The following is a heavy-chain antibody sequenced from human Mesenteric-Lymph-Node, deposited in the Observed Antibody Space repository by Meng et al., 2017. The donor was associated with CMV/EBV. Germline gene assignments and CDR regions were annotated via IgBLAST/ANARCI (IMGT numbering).Heavy chain of an antibody. J-gene: IGHJ5*02. CDR3: AKDRPDILGLGP. V-gene: IGHV3-66*02. Sequence: GESLKISCAASGFTVSSNYMSWVRQAPGKGLEWVSVIYSGGSTYYADSVKGRFTISRDNSKNTLYLQMNSLRAEDTAVYYCAKDRPDILGLGPWGQGTLVTVSS. CDR2: IYSGGST. CDR1: GFTVSSNY. D-gene: IGHD1-14*01.